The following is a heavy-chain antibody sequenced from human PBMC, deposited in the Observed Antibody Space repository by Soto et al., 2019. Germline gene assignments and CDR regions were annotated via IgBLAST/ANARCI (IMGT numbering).Heavy chain of an antibody. V-gene: IGHV4-31*03. D-gene: IGHD3-22*01. J-gene: IGHJ3*02. CDR3: ARAVVITTYAFDI. Sequence: QVQLQESGPGLVKPSQTLSLTCTVSGGSISSGGYYWSWIRQHPGKGLEWIGYIYYSGSTYYNPSLKSRVTISVDTSKNQFALKLSSVTAADTAVYYCARAVVITTYAFDIWGQGTMVTVSS. CDR2: IYYSGST. CDR1: GGSISSGGYY.